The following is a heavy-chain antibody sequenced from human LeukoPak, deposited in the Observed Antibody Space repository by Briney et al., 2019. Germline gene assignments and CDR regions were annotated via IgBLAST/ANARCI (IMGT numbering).Heavy chain of an antibody. CDR2: IIPIFGTA. V-gene: IGHV1-69*06. Sequence: AASVKVSCKASGGTFSSYATSWVRQAPGQGLEWMGGIIPIFGTANYAQKFQGRVTITADKSTSTAYMELSSLRSEDTAVYYCARDVGEYCSSTNCYASHYWGQGTLVTVSS. CDR3: ARDVGEYCSSTNCYASHY. D-gene: IGHD2-2*01. J-gene: IGHJ4*02. CDR1: GGTFSSYA.